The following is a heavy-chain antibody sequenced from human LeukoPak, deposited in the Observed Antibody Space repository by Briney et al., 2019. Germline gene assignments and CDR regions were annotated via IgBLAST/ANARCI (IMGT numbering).Heavy chain of an antibody. V-gene: IGHV3-48*03. CDR1: GFTFSSYE. J-gene: IGHJ3*02. CDR3: ARTGYCSSTSCYADAFDI. Sequence: LTGGSLRLSCAASGFTFSSYEMNWVRQAPGKGLEWVSYISSSGSTIYYADSVKGRFTIPRDNAKNSLYLQMNSLRAEDTAVYYCARTGYCSSTSCYADAFDIWGQGTMVTVSS. D-gene: IGHD2-2*01. CDR2: ISSSGSTI.